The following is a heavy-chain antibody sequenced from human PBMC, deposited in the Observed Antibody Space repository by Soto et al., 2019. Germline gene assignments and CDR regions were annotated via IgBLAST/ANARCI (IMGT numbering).Heavy chain of an antibody. V-gene: IGHV1-18*01. CDR1: AYTFTRYC. J-gene: IGHJ6*02. CDR3: AKNGQPPYYYYGTDV. Sequence: GASVKXSCKASAYTFTRYCSSWVRQAPGQGLEWMGWISGYNGDTNYAQKFQGRVTMTVDTSTTTAFMELTSLTSDDRAVYYCAKNGQPPYYYYGTDVWGQGTTVTVSS. D-gene: IGHD2-8*01. CDR2: ISGYNGDT.